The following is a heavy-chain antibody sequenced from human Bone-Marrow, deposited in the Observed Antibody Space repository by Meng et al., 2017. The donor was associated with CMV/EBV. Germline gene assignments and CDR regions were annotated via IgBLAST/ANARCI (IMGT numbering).Heavy chain of an antibody. CDR3: ARVGGNKSPFHH. V-gene: IGHV4-59*01. CDR1: GGSISSYY. J-gene: IGHJ1*01. D-gene: IGHD5-12*01. Sequence: SETLSLTCTVSGGSISSYYWSWIRQPPGKGLEWIGYIYYNGNTNYNPSLKSRVTISLDTSKNQFSLKLTSVTAADTAVYYCARVGGNKSPFHHWGQGTLVTVSS. CDR2: IYYNGNT.